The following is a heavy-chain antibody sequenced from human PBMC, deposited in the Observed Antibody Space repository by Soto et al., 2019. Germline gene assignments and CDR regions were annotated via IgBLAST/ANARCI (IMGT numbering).Heavy chain of an antibody. J-gene: IGHJ4*02. CDR2: IYYSGST. CDR1: VGSFTSGNYY. CDR3: ARGPVVTPFVDY. V-gene: IGHV4-61*01. Sequence: ETLSLTCTVSVGSFTSGNYYWSWILQPPGKGLEWIGHIYYSGSTNYNPSLKSRVTISVDASKNQFSLKLSSVTAADTAIYYCARGPVVTPFVDYWGQGTLVTVSS. D-gene: IGHD2-21*02.